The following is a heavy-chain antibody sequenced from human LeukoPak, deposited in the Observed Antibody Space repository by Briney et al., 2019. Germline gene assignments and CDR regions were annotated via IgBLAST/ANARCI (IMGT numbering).Heavy chain of an antibody. J-gene: IGHJ6*02. V-gene: IGHV4-4*07. CDR1: GGSISSYY. Sequence: SETRSLTCTVSGGSISSYYWSWSRQPAGKGLEWIGRIYTSGSTNYNPSLKSRVTMSVDTSKNQFSLKLSSVTAADTAVYYCARDEPLYYGSGSFYYYGMDVWGQGTTVTVSS. CDR3: ARDEPLYYGSGSFYYYGMDV. CDR2: IYTSGST. D-gene: IGHD3-10*01.